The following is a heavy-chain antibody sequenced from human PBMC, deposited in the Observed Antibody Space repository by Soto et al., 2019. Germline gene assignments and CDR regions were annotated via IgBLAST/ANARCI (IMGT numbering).Heavy chain of an antibody. J-gene: IGHJ3*02. CDR1: GFTVSSYW. V-gene: IGHV3-74*01. CDR3: ARVYYGSGSRNAFDI. CDR2: INGDGSST. Sequence: PGGSLRLSCAASGFTVSSYWMHWVRQAPGKGLVWVSRINGDGSSTSYADSVKGRFTISRDNAKNTLYLQMNSLRAEDTAVYYCARVYYGSGSRNAFDIWGQGTMVTVSS. D-gene: IGHD3-10*01.